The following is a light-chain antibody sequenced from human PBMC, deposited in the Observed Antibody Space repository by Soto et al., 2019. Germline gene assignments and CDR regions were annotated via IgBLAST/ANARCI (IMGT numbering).Light chain of an antibody. Sequence: QSVLTQPASVSGSPGQSITISCTRTSSDVGGYNYVSWYQQHPGKAPKLIIYDVSNRPSGVSNRFSGSKSGNTASLTISGLQAEDEADYYCSSYTSSSTLDVVFGGGTKLTVL. CDR1: SSDVGGYNY. J-gene: IGLJ2*01. CDR2: DVS. V-gene: IGLV2-14*01. CDR3: SSYTSSSTLDVV.